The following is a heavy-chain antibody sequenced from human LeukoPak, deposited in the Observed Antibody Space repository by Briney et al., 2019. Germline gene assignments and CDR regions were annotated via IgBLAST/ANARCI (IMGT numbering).Heavy chain of an antibody. CDR3: AKGLWQWLVSPFDY. J-gene: IGHJ4*02. CDR1: GFTFSSYE. CDR2: IRYDGSNK. D-gene: IGHD6-19*01. Sequence: GGSLRLSCAASGFTFSSYEMNWVRQAPGKGLEWVAFIRYDGSNKYYADSVKGRFTISRDNSKNTLYLQMNSLRAEDTAVYYCAKGLWQWLVSPFDYWGQGTLVTVSS. V-gene: IGHV3-30*02.